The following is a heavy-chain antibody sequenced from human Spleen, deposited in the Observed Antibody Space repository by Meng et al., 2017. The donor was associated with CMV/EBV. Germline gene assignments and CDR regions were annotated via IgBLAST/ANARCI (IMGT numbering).Heavy chain of an antibody. J-gene: IGHJ4*02. V-gene: IGHV1-18*01. CDR2: ISAYNGNT. Sequence: ASVKVSCKASGYTFTSYGISWVRQAPGQGIEWMGWISAYNGNTNYAQKLQGRVTMTTDTSTSTAYMELRSLRSDDTAVYYCARDHCSGTSCYREIDYWGQGTLVTVSS. CDR1: GYTFTSYG. CDR3: ARDHCSGTSCYREIDY. D-gene: IGHD2-2*02.